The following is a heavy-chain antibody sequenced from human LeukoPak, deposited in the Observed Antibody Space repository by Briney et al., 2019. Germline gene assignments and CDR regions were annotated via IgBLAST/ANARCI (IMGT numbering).Heavy chain of an antibody. CDR2: IKQDGSEK. Sequence: GGSLRLSCAASGFTFSNYWMTWVRQAPGKGLEWVANIKQDGSEKYYVDSVKGRFTISRDNTKNSLYLQMNSLRAEDTAVYYCARYNYYDSGSYPYYYFYMDVWGEGTTVIVSS. CDR3: ARYNYYDSGSYPYYYFYMDV. CDR1: GFTFSNYW. D-gene: IGHD3-10*01. J-gene: IGHJ6*03. V-gene: IGHV3-7*01.